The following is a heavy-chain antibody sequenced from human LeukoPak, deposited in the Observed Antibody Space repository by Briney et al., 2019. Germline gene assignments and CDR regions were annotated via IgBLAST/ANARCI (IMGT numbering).Heavy chain of an antibody. Sequence: SETLSLTCAVYGGSFSGYYWSWIRQPPGKGLEWIGEINHSGSTNYNPSLKSRVTISVDTSKNQFSLKLSSVTAADTAVYYCARGPDVLRYLDWLNYFDFWGQGTLVTVSS. CDR2: INHSGST. V-gene: IGHV4-34*01. CDR3: ARGPDVLRYLDWLNYFDF. J-gene: IGHJ4*02. D-gene: IGHD3-9*01. CDR1: GGSFSGYY.